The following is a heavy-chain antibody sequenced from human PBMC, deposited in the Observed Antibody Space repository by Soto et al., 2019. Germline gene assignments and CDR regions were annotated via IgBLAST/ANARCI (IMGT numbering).Heavy chain of an antibody. CDR2: INHSGSA. V-gene: IGHV4-34*01. CDR1: GWSFSGYY. Sequence: SETLSLTCAVDGWSFSGYYWSWIRQPPGKGLEWIGEINHSGSANYNPSLKSRVTISVDTSKNQFSLKLSSVTAADTAVYYCARGSHYGSGSYYNQGRRSASDYWGQGTLVTVSS. J-gene: IGHJ4*02. CDR3: ARGSHYGSGSYYNQGRRSASDY. D-gene: IGHD3-10*01.